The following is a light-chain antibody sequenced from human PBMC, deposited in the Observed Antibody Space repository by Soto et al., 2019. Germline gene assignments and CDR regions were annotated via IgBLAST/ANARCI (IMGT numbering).Light chain of an antibody. V-gene: IGKV1-5*01. CDR2: DAS. Sequence: DIQLTQTPSTLSASVGDEVTITCRASQTISRWLDWYQQKPGRAPKLLIYDASTLESGVPSRFSGSGSETEFTLTISRLQPDDFATYFCHSRAFGQGTRLEIK. CDR3: HSRA. J-gene: IGKJ5*01. CDR1: QTISRW.